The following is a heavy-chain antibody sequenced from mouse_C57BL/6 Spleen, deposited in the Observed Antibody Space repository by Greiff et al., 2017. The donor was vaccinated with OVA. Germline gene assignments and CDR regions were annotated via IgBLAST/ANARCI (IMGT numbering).Heavy chain of an antibody. D-gene: IGHD2-1*01. CDR3: ARGGGNLGWFAY. J-gene: IGHJ3*01. CDR2: INPYNGDT. CDR1: GYSFTGYF. V-gene: IGHV1-20*01. Sequence: VQLKESGPELVKPGDSVKISCKASGYSFTGYFMNWVMQSHGKSLEWIGRINPYNGDTFYNQKFKGKATLTVDKSSSTAHMELRSLTAEDSAVYYCARGGGNLGWFAYWGQGTLVTVSA.